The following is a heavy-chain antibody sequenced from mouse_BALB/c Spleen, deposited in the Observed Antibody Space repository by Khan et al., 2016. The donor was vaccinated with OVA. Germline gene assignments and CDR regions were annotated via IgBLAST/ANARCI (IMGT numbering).Heavy chain of an antibody. V-gene: IGHV1S136*01. Sequence: VQLQQSGPELVKPGASVKMSCKASGYTFTSYVMHWVKQKPGQGLEWIGYINPYSDDTKYNEKFKGKATLTSDKSSSTAYMELSSLTSEDSAVYYCARSTYYGNPYAMDYGGQGTSVTVSS. CDR2: INPYSDDT. J-gene: IGHJ4*01. CDR1: GYTFTSYV. D-gene: IGHD2-10*01. CDR3: ARSTYYGNPYAMDY.